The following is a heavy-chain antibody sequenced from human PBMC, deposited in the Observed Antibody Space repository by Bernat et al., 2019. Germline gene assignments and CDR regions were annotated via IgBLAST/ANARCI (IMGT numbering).Heavy chain of an antibody. D-gene: IGHD6-19*01. Sequence: QVQLVQSGAEVKKPGSSVKVSCKASGVIFSSYAISWVRQAPGQGLEWMGGIIPIFGTAKYAQKFQSRVNITAVESTGTASMELSSLRLEDTTVYYCAGQEIAVAASDAFDIWGQGTMVTVSS. J-gene: IGHJ3*02. CDR2: IIPIFGTA. CDR1: GVIFSSYA. CDR3: AGQEIAVAASDAFDI. V-gene: IGHV1-69*01.